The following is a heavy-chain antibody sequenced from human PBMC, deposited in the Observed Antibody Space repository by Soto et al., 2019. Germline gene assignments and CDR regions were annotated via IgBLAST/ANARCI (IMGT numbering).Heavy chain of an antibody. D-gene: IGHD3-10*01. V-gene: IGHV3-23*01. Sequence: VGSMRLSCAASGFTFTSYAMSWFRQAPGKGLEWVSAISGSGGSTYYADSVKGRFTISRDNSKNTLYLQMNSLRAEDTAVYYFGLILGNEAKPIRGVITDYWGQGTLVNVSA. J-gene: IGHJ4*02. CDR1: GFTFTSYA. CDR2: ISGSGGST. CDR3: GLILGNEAKPIRGVITDY.